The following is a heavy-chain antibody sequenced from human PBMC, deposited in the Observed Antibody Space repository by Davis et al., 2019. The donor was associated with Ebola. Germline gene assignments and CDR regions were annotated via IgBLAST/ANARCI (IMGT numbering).Heavy chain of an antibody. CDR2: ITNNGGNT. CDR3: SRGGSSWGLFDY. V-gene: IGHV3-23*01. CDR1: GFTFRNYA. Sequence: GESLKISCAASGFTFRNYAMGWVRQAPGKGLEWVSGITNNGGNTYYADSVKGRFTISRDNSKNTLYLQMNSLRVEDTAVYYCSRGGSSWGLFDYWGQGTLVTVSS. J-gene: IGHJ4*02. D-gene: IGHD6-13*01.